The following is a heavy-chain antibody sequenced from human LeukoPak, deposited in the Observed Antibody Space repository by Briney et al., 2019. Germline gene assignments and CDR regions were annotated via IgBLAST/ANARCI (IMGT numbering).Heavy chain of an antibody. D-gene: IGHD4-17*01. CDR2: INHSGST. J-gene: IGHJ4*02. Sequence: PSETLSLTCAVYGGSFSGYYWSWIRQPPGKGLEWIGEINHSGSTSYNPSLKSRVTISVDTSKNQFSLKLSSVTAADTAVYYCARLSVRGDYWGQGTLVTVSS. CDR3: ARLSVRGDY. CDR1: GGSFSGYY. V-gene: IGHV4-34*01.